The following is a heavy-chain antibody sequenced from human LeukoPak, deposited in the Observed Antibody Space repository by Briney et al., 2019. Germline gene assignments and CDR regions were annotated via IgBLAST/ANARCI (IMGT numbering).Heavy chain of an antibody. CDR2: ISSGSSTI. V-gene: IGHV3-48*01. J-gene: IGHJ4*02. CDR1: GFTFSSYS. Sequence: PGGSLRLSCAASGFTFSSYSMNWARQAPGKGLEWVSYISSGSSTISYADSVKGRFTISRGNAKNSLYLQMNSLRAEDTAVYYCARETLLDYWGQGTLVTVSS. CDR3: ARETLLDY.